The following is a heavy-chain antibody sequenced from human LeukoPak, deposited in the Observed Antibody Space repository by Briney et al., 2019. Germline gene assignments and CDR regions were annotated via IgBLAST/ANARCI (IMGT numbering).Heavy chain of an antibody. Sequence: ASVKVSCKASGGTFSSYAISRVRQAPGQGLEWMGGIIPIFGTANYAQKFQGRVTITADESTSTAYMELSSLRSEDTAVYYCARDHVRDCSSTSCLFDYWGQGTLVTVSS. V-gene: IGHV1-69*13. CDR2: IIPIFGTA. D-gene: IGHD2-2*01. CDR3: ARDHVRDCSSTSCLFDY. CDR1: GGTFSSYA. J-gene: IGHJ4*02.